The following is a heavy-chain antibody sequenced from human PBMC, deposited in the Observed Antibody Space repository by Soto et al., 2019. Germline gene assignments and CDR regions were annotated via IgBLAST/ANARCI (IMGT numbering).Heavy chain of an antibody. D-gene: IGHD3-3*01. Sequence: GGSLRLSCAASGFTFSSYGMHWVRQAPGKGLEWVSAISGSGGSTYYADSVKGRFTFSRDNSKNTLFLQMNSLRAEDTAVYYCAKSLRPYDFWSGYFYWGQGTLVTVSS. CDR3: AKSLRPYDFWSGYFY. CDR1: GFTFSSYG. CDR2: ISGSGGST. V-gene: IGHV3-23*01. J-gene: IGHJ4*02.